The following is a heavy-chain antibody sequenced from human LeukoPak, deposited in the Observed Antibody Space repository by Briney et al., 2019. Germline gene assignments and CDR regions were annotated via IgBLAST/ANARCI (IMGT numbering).Heavy chain of an antibody. CDR3: ARREAAAAPDY. CDR1: GFTFSSYI. D-gene: IGHD6-13*01. Sequence: GGSLRLSCAASGFTFSSYIMNWVRQAPGKGLEWVSYISTTGTIYYADSVEGRFTISRDNAKNSLYLQMNSLRAEDTAVYYCARREAAAAPDYWGQGTLVTVSS. CDR2: ISTTGTI. V-gene: IGHV3-48*04. J-gene: IGHJ4*02.